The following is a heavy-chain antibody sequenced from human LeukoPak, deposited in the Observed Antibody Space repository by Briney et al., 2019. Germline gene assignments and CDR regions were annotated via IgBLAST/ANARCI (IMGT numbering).Heavy chain of an antibody. V-gene: IGHV1-8*01. CDR3: ARGLRFGMYYYMDV. CDR2: MNPNSGNT. D-gene: IGHD3-10*01. CDR1: GYTFTSYD. Sequence: ASVTVSCKASGYTFTSYDINWVRQATGQGLEWMGWMNPNSGNTGYAQKFQGRVTMTRNTSISTAYMELSSLRSEDTAVYYCARGLRFGMYYYMDVWGKGTTVTVSS. J-gene: IGHJ6*03.